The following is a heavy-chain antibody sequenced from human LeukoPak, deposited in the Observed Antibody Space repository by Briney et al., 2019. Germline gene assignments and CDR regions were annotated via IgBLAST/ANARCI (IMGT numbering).Heavy chain of an antibody. CDR3: ARELFDFDY. CDR2: ITGSGGST. J-gene: IGHJ4*02. D-gene: IGHD3-10*01. V-gene: IGHV3-23*01. CDR1: GFTFSDYY. Sequence: HPGGSLRLSCAASGFTFSDYYMSWIRQAPGKGLEWVSEITGSGGSTYYADSVKGRFTISRDNSKNTLYLQMNSLRAEDTAIYYCARELFDFDYWGQGTLVTVSS.